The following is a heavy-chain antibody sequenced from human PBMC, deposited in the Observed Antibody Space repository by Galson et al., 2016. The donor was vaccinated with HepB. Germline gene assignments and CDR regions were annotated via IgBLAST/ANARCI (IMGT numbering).Heavy chain of an antibody. CDR1: GDSISSYY. D-gene: IGHD6-19*01. CDR2: VHNSGYT. Sequence: SETLSLTCTVSGDSISSYYWHWIRLPTGKGLEWIGYVHNSGYTTYNPSLNGRVTISMHTSKNQFSLKLTSVTAADTAVYYCAREYSSFDYVGHGILVTVSS. J-gene: IGHJ4*03. CDR3: AREYSSFDY. V-gene: IGHV4-59*01.